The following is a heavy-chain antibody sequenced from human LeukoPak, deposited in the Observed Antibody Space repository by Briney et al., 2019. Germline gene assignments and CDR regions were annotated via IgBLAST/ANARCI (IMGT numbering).Heavy chain of an antibody. CDR3: ARQDGPYYYGMDV. J-gene: IGHJ6*02. CDR1: GVFFASYW. Sequence: AAALQISCYGSGVFFASYWIGWVRQLAGQSLEWMGIIYPSGSDTRYSPSFQGQVTISADKSISTAYLQWSSLKASDTAMYYCARQDGPYYYGMDVWGQGTTVTVSS. D-gene: IGHD5-24*01. CDR2: IYPSGSDT. V-gene: IGHV5-51*01.